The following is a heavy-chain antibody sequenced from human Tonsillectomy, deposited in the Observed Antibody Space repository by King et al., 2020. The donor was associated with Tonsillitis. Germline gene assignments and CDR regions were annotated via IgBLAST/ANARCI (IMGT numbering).Heavy chain of an antibody. J-gene: IGHJ3*01. D-gene: IGHD6-19*01. CDR2: SSWYSGSL. CDR1: RFTFDDYA. CDR3: AKDYHSSGWEDAFDV. V-gene: IGHV3-9*01. Sequence: VQLVESGGGLVQPGRSLRLSCAASRFTFDDYAMHWVRQAPGKGLEWVSGSSWYSGSLAFAESVKGRFTISRDNAKNSLYLQMNSLRAEDTALYYCAKDYHSSGWEDAFDVWGQGTMVIVSS.